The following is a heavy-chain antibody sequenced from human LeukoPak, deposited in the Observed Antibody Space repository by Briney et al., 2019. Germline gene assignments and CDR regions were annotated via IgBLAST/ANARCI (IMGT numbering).Heavy chain of an antibody. CDR2: INPNSGDT. D-gene: IGHD3-10*01. CDR1: GYTFSGQY. V-gene: IGHV1-2*02. CDR3: ARDSGDYFGSATVPEY. J-gene: IGHJ4*02. Sequence: ASVKVSCKASGYTFSGQYMHWVRQAPGQGLEWMGWINPNSGDTSYTQKFQGRVTMTRDTSINTAYMELTRLRFDDTAVYYCARDSGDYFGSATVPEYWSQGTLVTVSS.